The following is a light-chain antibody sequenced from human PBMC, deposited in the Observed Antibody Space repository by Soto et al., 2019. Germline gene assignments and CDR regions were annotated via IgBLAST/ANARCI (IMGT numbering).Light chain of an antibody. CDR3: QQYTAYPYT. CDR1: QTISNW. CDR2: DAS. V-gene: IGKV1-5*01. Sequence: DIQMTQSPSALSASVGDRVTITCRASQTISNWMAWYQQKPGKAPKVLIYDASSLKSGVPSRFSGSASGTEFHFTISGLQPDDFAAYYCQQYTAYPYTFGQGTKLEI. J-gene: IGKJ2*01.